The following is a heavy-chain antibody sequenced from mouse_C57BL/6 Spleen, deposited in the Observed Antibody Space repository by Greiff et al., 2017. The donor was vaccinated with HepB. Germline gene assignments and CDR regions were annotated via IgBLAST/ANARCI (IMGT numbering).Heavy chain of an antibody. CDR3: ARTPFNWDKYFDV. CDR1: GYSITSGYY. CDR2: ISYDGSN. D-gene: IGHD4-1*01. V-gene: IGHV3-6*01. J-gene: IGHJ1*03. Sequence: EVQLQQSGPGLVKPSQSLSLTCSVTGYSITSGYYWNWIRQFPGNKLEWMGYISYDGSNNYNPSLKNRISITRDTSKNQFFLKLNSVTTEDTATYYCARTPFNWDKYFDVWGTGTTVTVSS.